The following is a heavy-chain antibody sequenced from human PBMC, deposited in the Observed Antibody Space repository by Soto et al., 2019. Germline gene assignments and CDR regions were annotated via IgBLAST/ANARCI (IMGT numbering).Heavy chain of an antibody. Sequence: GGSLRLFCAASGFTFSSYGMHWVRQAPGKGLEWVAVISYDGSNKYYADSVKGRFTISRDNSKNTLYLQMNSLRAEDTAVYYCAKDSSSCLDYWGQGTLVTVSS. CDR2: ISYDGSNK. J-gene: IGHJ4*02. V-gene: IGHV3-30*18. D-gene: IGHD6-13*01. CDR1: GFTFSSYG. CDR3: AKDSSSCLDY.